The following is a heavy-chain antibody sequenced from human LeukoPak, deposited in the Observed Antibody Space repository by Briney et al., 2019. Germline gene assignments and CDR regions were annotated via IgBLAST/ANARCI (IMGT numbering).Heavy chain of an antibody. D-gene: IGHD6-13*01. V-gene: IGHV3-74*01. CDR1: GFTFSSYW. Sequence: GGSLRLSCAASGFTFSSYWMHWVRQAPGKGLVWVSRINSDGSSTSYADSVKGRFTISRDNAKNTPYLQMNSLRAEDTAVYYCARDLSSSWYPYYYGMDVWGQGTTVTVSS. CDR3: ARDLSSSWYPYYYGMDV. J-gene: IGHJ6*02. CDR2: INSDGSST.